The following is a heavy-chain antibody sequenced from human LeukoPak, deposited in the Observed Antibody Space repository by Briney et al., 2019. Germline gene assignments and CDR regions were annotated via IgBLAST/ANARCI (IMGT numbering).Heavy chain of an antibody. Sequence: SETLSLTCTVSGGSISSYYWSWIRQPAGKGLEWIGRIYTSGSTNYNPSLKSRVTMSVDTSKNQFSLKLSSVTAADTAVYYCARHSPVDTAMAPRHWFDPWGQGTLVTVSS. CDR2: IYTSGST. CDR3: ARHSPVDTAMAPRHWFDP. J-gene: IGHJ5*02. D-gene: IGHD5-18*01. V-gene: IGHV4-4*07. CDR1: GGSISSYY.